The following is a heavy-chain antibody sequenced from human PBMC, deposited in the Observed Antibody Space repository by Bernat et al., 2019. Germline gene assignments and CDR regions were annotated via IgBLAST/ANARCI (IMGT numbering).Heavy chain of an antibody. Sequence: QVQLQESGPGLVKPSETLSLTCTVSGGSVSSGSYYWSRIRQPPGKGLEWIGYIYYSGSTNYNPSLKSRVTISVDTSKNQFSLKLSSVTAADTAVYYCARDRRDYGDYWYYFDYWGQGTLVTVSS. D-gene: IGHD4-17*01. CDR1: GGSVSSGSYY. CDR3: ARDRRDYGDYWYYFDY. V-gene: IGHV4-61*01. J-gene: IGHJ4*02. CDR2: IYYSGST.